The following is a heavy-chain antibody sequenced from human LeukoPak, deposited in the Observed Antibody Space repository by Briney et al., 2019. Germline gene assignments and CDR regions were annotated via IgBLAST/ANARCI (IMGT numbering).Heavy chain of an antibody. D-gene: IGHD3-22*01. V-gene: IGHV7-4-1*02. CDR3: VTNLGSSGYLNWFDP. Sequence: ASVKVSCKASGYTFTSYAMNWVRQAPGQGLEWMGWINTNTGNPTYAQGFTGRFVFSLDTSVSTAYLQISSLKAEDTAVYYCVTNLGSSGYLNWFDPWGQGTLVTVSS. CDR2: INTNTGNP. CDR1: GYTFTSYA. J-gene: IGHJ5*02.